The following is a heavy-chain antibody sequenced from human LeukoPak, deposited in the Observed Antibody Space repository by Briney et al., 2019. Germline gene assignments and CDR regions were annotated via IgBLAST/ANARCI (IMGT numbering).Heavy chain of an antibody. J-gene: IGHJ6*02. D-gene: IGHD2-15*01. CDR3: ARDDTCSGGSCYYYYGMDV. Sequence: GSSVKVSCKASGGTFSSYAISWVRQAPGQGLEWMGGIIPIFGTANYAQKFQGRVTIAADESTSTAYMELSSLRSEDTAVYYCARDDTCSGGSCYYYYGMDVWGQGTTVTVSS. CDR2: IIPIFGTA. CDR1: GGTFSSYA. V-gene: IGHV1-69*01.